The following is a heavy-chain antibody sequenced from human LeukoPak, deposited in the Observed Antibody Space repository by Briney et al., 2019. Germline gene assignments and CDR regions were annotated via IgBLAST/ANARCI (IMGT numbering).Heavy chain of an antibody. Sequence: GGSLRLSCAASGFTVSSSYMSWVRQAPGKGLEWVSVIYSGGSTYYADSVKGRFTISRDNSKNTLYLQMNSPRAEDTAVYYCARGPPWGSFDYWGRGTLVTVSS. D-gene: IGHD3-16*01. J-gene: IGHJ4*02. CDR3: ARGPPWGSFDY. V-gene: IGHV3-66*01. CDR1: GFTVSSSY. CDR2: IYSGGST.